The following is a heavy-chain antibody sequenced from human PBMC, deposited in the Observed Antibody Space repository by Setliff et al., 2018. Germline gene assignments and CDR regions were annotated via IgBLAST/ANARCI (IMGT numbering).Heavy chain of an antibody. Sequence: SETLSLTCSVSGASVSSNDYFWAWIRQPPRERLHWIGTLYPSGFTYYNPSPRDRVTISADSSKDELSLSLQSVTAADSAVYYCARLKVGNNWPDYWGQGTLVTVS. CDR2: LYPSGFT. CDR3: ARLKVGNNWPDY. V-gene: IGHV4-39*01. D-gene: IGHD1-1*01. J-gene: IGHJ4*02. CDR1: GASVSSNDYF.